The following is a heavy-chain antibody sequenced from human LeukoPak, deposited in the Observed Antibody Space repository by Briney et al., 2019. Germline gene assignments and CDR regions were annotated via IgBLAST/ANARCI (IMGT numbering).Heavy chain of an antibody. V-gene: IGHV3-23*01. Sequence: GGSLRLSCAASGFTFSSYAMCWVRQAPGKGLEWVSAISGSGGSTYYADSVKGRFTISRDNSKNTLYLRMNSLRAEDTAVYYCAKDIRRVRFWSGYYLFDYWGQGTLVTVSS. CDR1: GFTFSSYA. J-gene: IGHJ4*02. D-gene: IGHD3-3*01. CDR3: AKDIRRVRFWSGYYLFDY. CDR2: ISGSGGST.